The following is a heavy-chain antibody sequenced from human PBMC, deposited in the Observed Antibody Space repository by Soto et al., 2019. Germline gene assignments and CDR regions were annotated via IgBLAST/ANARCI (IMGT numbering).Heavy chain of an antibody. Sequence: SETLSLTCTVSGGSISSYYWSWVRQPPGKGLEWIGYIYYSGSTNYNPSLKSRVTISVDTSKNQFSLKLSSVTAADTAVYYCARVRGYYGMDVWGQGTTVTVSS. CDR2: IYYSGST. J-gene: IGHJ6*02. CDR1: GGSISSYY. V-gene: IGHV4-59*01. CDR3: ARVRGYYGMDV.